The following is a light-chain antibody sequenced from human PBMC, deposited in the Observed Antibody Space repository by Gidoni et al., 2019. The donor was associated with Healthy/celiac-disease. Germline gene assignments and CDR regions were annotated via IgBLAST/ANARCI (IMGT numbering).Light chain of an antibody. V-gene: IGKV1-39*01. CDR1: RSISSY. CDR2: AAS. CDR3: QQSYSTSRT. Sequence: DLPMPPSPSSLSASVGDRVTITCRASRSISSYLNWYQQKPGKAPKLLIYAASSLQSGVPSRFSGSGSGTDFTLTISSLQPEDFATYYCQQSYSTSRTFGQGTKLEIK. J-gene: IGKJ2*01.